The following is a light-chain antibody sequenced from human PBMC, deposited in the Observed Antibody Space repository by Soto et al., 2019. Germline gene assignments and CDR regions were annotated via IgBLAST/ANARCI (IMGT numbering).Light chain of an antibody. J-gene: IGLJ3*02. CDR1: YGSVSTNYF. V-gene: IGLV8-61*01. CDR2: NTN. CDR3: VIYIGHGIWV. Sequence: QTVVTQEPSFSVSRGTTVTLTCALNYGSVSTNYFASWYQQTPGQAPRTLIYNTNTRSSGVPDRFSGSILGSKAALTITGAQADDESDYYCVIYIGHGIWVFSGGTKVTVL.